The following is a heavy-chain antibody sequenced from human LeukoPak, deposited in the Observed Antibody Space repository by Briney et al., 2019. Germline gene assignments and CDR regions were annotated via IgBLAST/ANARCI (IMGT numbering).Heavy chain of an antibody. J-gene: IGHJ4*02. CDR3: ARAEKLEYYAYDY. Sequence: KTSETLSLTCAVSGGSISSGGYSWSWIRQPPGKGLEWIGEINHSGSTNYNPSLKSRVTISVDTSKNQFSLKLSSVTAADTAVYYCARAEKLEYYAYDYWGQGTLVTVSS. CDR1: GGSISSGGYS. CDR2: INHSGST. V-gene: IGHV4-34*01. D-gene: IGHD2/OR15-2a*01.